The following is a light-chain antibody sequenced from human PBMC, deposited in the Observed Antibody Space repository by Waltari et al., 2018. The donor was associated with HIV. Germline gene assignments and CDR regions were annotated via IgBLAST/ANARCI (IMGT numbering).Light chain of an antibody. CDR2: GVS. Sequence: QSALTQPASVSGSPGQSITISCNGTTSDIGGYNYVSWYQRHPDKAPKLIIFGVSNRPSGISSRVSGSNSGNTASLTISGLQAEDEADYYCCSYTKLTTHYVLFGGGTKLTVL. CDR3: CSYTKLTTHYVL. J-gene: IGLJ3*02. CDR1: TSDIGGYNY. V-gene: IGLV2-14*03.